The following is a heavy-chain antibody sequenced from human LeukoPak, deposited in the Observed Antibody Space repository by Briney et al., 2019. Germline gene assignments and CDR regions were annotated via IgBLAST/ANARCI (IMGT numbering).Heavy chain of an antibody. D-gene: IGHD3-22*01. CDR2: INHSGST. CDR1: GGSFSGYY. Sequence: SETLSLTCAVYGGSFSGYYWSWIRQPPGKGLEWIGEINHSGSTNYNPSLKSRVTISVDTSKNQFSLKLSSVTAADTAVYYCARGGYYDSSGFNYWGQGTLVTVSS. CDR3: ARGGYYDSSGFNY. J-gene: IGHJ4*02. V-gene: IGHV4-34*01.